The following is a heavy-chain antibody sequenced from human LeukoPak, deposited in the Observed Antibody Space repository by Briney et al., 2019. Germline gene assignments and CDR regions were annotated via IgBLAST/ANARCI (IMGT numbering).Heavy chain of an antibody. CDR2: INPNNGDT. Sequence: ASVKVSCKASGYTFTRYYMHWVRQAPGQGLEWMGWINPNNGDTNYAQKFQGRVTMTRDTSISTAYMELSRLTSDDTAVYYCARVEGYPEKMDVWGKGTTVTVST. CDR1: GYTFTRYY. CDR3: ARVEGYPEKMDV. D-gene: IGHD5-18*01. V-gene: IGHV1-2*02. J-gene: IGHJ6*04.